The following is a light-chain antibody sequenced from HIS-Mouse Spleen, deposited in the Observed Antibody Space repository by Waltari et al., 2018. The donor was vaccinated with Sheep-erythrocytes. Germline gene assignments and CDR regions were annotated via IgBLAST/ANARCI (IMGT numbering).Light chain of an antibody. V-gene: IGLV3-1*01. CDR1: KLGDKY. CDR3: QAWDSSTAWV. Sequence: SYELTQPPSVSVSPGQPASIPRSGDKLGDKYACWYQQKPGQSPVLVIYQDSKRPSGIPERFSGSNSGNTATLTISGTQAMDEADYYCQAWDSSTAWVFGGGTKLTVL. CDR2: QDS. J-gene: IGLJ3*02.